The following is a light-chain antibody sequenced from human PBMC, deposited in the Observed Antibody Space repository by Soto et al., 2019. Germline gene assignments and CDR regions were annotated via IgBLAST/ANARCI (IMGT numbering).Light chain of an antibody. CDR2: GAS. CDR3: QQYNTWPRS. CDR1: QSVNSD. V-gene: IGKV3-15*01. J-gene: IGKJ4*01. Sequence: DIVMTQSPATLSVSPGERATLSCRASQSVNSDLAWYQQKPGQAPRLLISGASTRATGISGRFSGSGSGTEFSLTISSLQSEYFAVYYCQQYNTWPRSFGGGTKVDI.